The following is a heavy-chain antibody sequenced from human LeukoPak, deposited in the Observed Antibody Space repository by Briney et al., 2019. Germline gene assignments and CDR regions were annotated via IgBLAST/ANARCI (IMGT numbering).Heavy chain of an antibody. D-gene: IGHD4-17*01. J-gene: IGHJ4*02. V-gene: IGHV4-38-2*02. CDR1: GYSISSGYY. CDR3: ASENYGDYVGHDY. Sequence: SETLSLTCTVSGYSISSGYYWGWIRQPPGKGLEWIGSIYHSGSTYYNPSLKSRVTISVDTSKNQFSLKLNSVTAADTAVYYCASENYGDYVGHDYWGQGTLVTVSS. CDR2: IYHSGST.